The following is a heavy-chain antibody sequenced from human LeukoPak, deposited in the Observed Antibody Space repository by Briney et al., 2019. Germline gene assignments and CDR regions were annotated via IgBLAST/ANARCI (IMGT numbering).Heavy chain of an antibody. J-gene: IGHJ4*02. V-gene: IGHV1-2*06. CDR1: GYTFTGYY. Sequence: ASVKVSCKASGYTFTGYYMHWVRQAPGQGLEWMGRINPNSGGTNYAQKFQGRVTMTRDTSISTACMELSRLRSDDTAVYYCARGPRITIFGVVTAPHDYWGQGTLVTVSS. D-gene: IGHD3-3*01. CDR2: INPNSGGT. CDR3: ARGPRITIFGVVTAPHDY.